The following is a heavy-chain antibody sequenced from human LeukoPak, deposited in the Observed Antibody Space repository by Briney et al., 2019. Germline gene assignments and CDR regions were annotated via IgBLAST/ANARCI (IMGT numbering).Heavy chain of an antibody. Sequence: GGSLRLSCAASGFTFSDYYMSWIRQAPGKGLEWVSYISSSGSTIYYADSVKGRFTISRDNAKNSLYLQMNSLRAEDTAVYYCARGTGYSSGWGTYYYYYMDVWGKGTTVTISS. V-gene: IGHV3-11*01. J-gene: IGHJ6*03. CDR3: ARGTGYSSGWGTYYYYYMDV. D-gene: IGHD6-19*01. CDR2: ISSSGSTI. CDR1: GFTFSDYY.